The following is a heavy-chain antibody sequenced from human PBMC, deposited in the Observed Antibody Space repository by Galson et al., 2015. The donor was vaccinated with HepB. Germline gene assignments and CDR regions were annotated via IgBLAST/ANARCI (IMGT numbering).Heavy chain of an antibody. V-gene: IGHV3-21*01. J-gene: IGHJ6*02. CDR1: GFTFSSYS. Sequence: SLRLSCAASGFTFSSYSMNWVRQAPGKGLEWVSSISSSSSYIYYADSVKGRFTISRDNAKNSLYLQMNSLRAEDTAAYYCASHCTNGVCSIYGMDVWGQGTTVTVSS. CDR2: ISSSSSYI. D-gene: IGHD2-8*01. CDR3: ASHCTNGVCSIYGMDV.